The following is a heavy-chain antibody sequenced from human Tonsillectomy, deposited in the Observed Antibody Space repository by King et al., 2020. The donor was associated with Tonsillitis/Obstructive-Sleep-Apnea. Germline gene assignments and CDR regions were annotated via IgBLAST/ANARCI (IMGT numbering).Heavy chain of an antibody. J-gene: IGHJ4*02. CDR3: TRRGGANYGDTGDNNDY. D-gene: IGHD4-17*01. CDR1: GFTFSGSA. V-gene: IGHV3-73*01. CDR2: IRSKANSYAT. Sequence: VQLVESGGGLVQPGGSLKLSCAASGFTFSGSAMHWVRQASGKGLEWVGRIRSKANSYATAYAASVKGRFTISRDDSKNTAYPQMNSLKTEDTAVYYCTRRGGANYGDTGDNNDYWGQGTLVTVSS.